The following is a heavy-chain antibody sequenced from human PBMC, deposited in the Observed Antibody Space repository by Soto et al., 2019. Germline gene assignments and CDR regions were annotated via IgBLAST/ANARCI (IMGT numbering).Heavy chain of an antibody. J-gene: IGHJ6*03. Sequence: SETLSLTCAVYGGSFSGYYWSWIRQPPGKGLEWIGEINHSGSTNYNPSLKSRVTISVDTSKNQFSLKLSSVTAADTAVYYCARAPADRNYGLYYYYMDVWGKGTTVTVSS. V-gene: IGHV4-34*01. CDR1: GGSFSGYY. D-gene: IGHD4-4*01. CDR3: ARAPADRNYGLYYYYMDV. CDR2: INHSGST.